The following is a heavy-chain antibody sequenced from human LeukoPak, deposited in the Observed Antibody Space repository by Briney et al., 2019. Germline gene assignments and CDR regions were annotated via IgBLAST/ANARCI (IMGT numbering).Heavy chain of an antibody. CDR1: GGSIGNGGYF. D-gene: IGHD6-19*01. V-gene: IGHV4-31*03. CDR2: IYDSVTT. CDR3: ARERSSGWYRF. J-gene: IGHJ4*02. Sequence: SQTLSLTCTVSGGSIGNGGYFWTWLRQYPGKGLEWIGYIYDSVTTYYNPSLKSRAAISLDRSKNQFSLNLTSVTAADRAVYYCARERSSGWYRFWGQGILVAVSS.